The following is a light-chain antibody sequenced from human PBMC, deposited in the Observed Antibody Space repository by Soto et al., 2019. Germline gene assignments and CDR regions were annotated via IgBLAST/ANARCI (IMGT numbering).Light chain of an antibody. CDR2: AVS. CDR3: QQYNKWPLT. V-gene: IGKV3-15*01. Sequence: EIMMTQSPGTLSASPGERATLSCRASQSVSSNLAWYQQKPGQAPRLLIYAVSTRATGIPARFSCSGSGTEFTLTISSLQSEDFAVYYCQQYNKWPLTFGQGTKVEIK. CDR1: QSVSSN. J-gene: IGKJ1*01.